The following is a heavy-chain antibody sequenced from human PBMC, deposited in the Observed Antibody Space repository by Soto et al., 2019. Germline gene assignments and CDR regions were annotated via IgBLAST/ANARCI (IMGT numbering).Heavy chain of an antibody. CDR2: IYHSGST. CDR1: SGSISSSNW. CDR3: AGHNWNYKELRGGGWFDP. V-gene: IGHV4-4*02. Sequence: ASETLSLTCAVSSGSISSSNWWSWVRQPPGKGLEWIGEIYHSGSTNYNPSLKSRVTISVDKSKNQFSLKLSSVTAADTAVYYCAGHNWNYKELRGGGWFDPWGQGTLVTVSS. D-gene: IGHD1-7*01. J-gene: IGHJ5*02.